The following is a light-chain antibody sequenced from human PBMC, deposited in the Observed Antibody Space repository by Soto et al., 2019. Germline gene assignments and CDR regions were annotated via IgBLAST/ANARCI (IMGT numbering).Light chain of an antibody. V-gene: IGKV1-17*01. CDR3: LHHNTYPRA. CDR2: LTY. Sequence: DRVTLTCRASQDIRNEVGWYQQKPGKAPKRLIYLTYSLKTGVPSRFSGSGSGTDFSLTISSLQPEDSATYFCLHHNTYPRAFGQGTKVDI. CDR1: QDIRNE. J-gene: IGKJ1*01.